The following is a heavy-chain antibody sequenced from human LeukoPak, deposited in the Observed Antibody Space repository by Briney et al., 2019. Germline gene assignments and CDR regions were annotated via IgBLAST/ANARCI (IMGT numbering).Heavy chain of an antibody. V-gene: IGHV4-39*01. J-gene: IGHJ4*02. CDR2: IYYSGSI. Sequence: SETLSLTCSVSGGSISISSFYWGWIPQPPGKGLEWIGCIYYSGSIWHNPSLRSRVTISVDTSKNQVSLNLSSVTAADTAVYYCARLRQIYDNLREFDYWGEGTLVTVSS. D-gene: IGHD5/OR15-5a*01. CDR3: ARLRQIYDNLREFDY. CDR1: GGSISISSFY.